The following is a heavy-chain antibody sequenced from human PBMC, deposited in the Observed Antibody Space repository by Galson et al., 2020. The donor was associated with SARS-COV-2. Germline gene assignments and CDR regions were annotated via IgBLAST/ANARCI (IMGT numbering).Heavy chain of an antibody. V-gene: IGHV3-30-3*01. CDR1: GFTFSSSA. J-gene: IGHJ6*02. D-gene: IGHD6-19*01. CDR3: ARDQVAGTDYGMDV. Sequence: TGGSLRLSCAASGFTFSSSAMYWVRQAPGKGLEWVAVIASDGSNDHYADSVKGRFTISRDNSRNTVYLEMKSLRVEDTGVYYCARDQVAGTDYGMDVWGQGTTVTVSS. CDR2: IASDGSND.